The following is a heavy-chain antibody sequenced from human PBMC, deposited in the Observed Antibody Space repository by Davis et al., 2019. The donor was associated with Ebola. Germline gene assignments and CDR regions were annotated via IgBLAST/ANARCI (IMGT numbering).Heavy chain of an antibody. CDR3: ARGGGSDFWSGFEALDV. D-gene: IGHD3-3*01. CDR2: VTHSGNT. Sequence: MPSETLSLTCAVSGGHLSGFYWSWIRQAPGKGMEWIGEVTHSGNTNHNPSLKSRATISVETSQQISLKLTSVTAADTAVYYCARGGGSDFWSGFEALDVWGQGTMVSVSS. J-gene: IGHJ3*01. V-gene: IGHV4-34*04. CDR1: GGHLSGFY.